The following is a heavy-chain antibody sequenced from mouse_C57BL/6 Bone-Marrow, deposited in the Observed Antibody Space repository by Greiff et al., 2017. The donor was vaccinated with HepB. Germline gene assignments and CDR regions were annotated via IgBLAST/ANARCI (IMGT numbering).Heavy chain of an antibody. CDR2: IDPNSGGT. J-gene: IGHJ1*03. CDR3: ARGYYGSSPYWYFDV. CDR1: CYTFTSYW. Sequence: QVQLQQPGAELVKPGASVKLSCKASCYTFTSYWMHWVKQRPGRGLEWIGRIDPNSGGTKYNEKFKSKATLTVDKPSSTAYMQLSSLTSEDSAVYYCARGYYGSSPYWYFDVWGTGTTVTVSS. V-gene: IGHV1-72*01. D-gene: IGHD1-1*01.